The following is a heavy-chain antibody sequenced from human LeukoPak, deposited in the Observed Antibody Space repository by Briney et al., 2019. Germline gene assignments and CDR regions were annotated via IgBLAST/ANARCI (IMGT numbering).Heavy chain of an antibody. J-gene: IGHJ5*02. CDR3: AKGRRYNILTGYYVSEVDP. Sequence: GGSLRLSCAASGFTFDDYAMHWVWQAPGKGLEWVSAISGSGDSTYYADSVKGRFTISRDNSKNTLYLQMNSLRADDTAVYYCAKGRRYNILTGYYVSEVDPWGQGTQVTISS. D-gene: IGHD3-9*01. CDR2: ISGSGDST. CDR1: GFTFDDYA. V-gene: IGHV3-23*01.